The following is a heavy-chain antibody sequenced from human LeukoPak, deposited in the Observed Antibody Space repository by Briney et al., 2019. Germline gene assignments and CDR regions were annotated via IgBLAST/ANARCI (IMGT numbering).Heavy chain of an antibody. Sequence: PGGSLRLSCAASGFTFSSYAMSWVRQAPGKGLEWVSSISGSGSSTYYADSVKGRFTISRDNSKNTLYLQMHSLRAEDTAVYYCAKDLRMSAYVPYYLDYWGQETLVTVSS. D-gene: IGHD5-12*01. CDR1: GFTFSSYA. J-gene: IGHJ4*02. V-gene: IGHV3-23*01. CDR3: AKDLRMSAYVPYYLDY. CDR2: ISGSGSST.